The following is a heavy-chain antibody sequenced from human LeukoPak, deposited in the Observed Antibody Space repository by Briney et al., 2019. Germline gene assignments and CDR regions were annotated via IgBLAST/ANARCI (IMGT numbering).Heavy chain of an antibody. Sequence: ASVKVSCKASGYIFTNFNIHWVRQAPGQGLQWMGMTNPRGGSTTYAQKFRGKVTMTRDTSTNTVYMELNSLKSEDTAVYSCARDYNGSYFDHWGQGTLVTVSS. D-gene: IGHD1-1*01. V-gene: IGHV1-46*01. CDR3: ARDYNGSYFDH. CDR2: TNPRGGST. CDR1: GYIFTNFN. J-gene: IGHJ4*02.